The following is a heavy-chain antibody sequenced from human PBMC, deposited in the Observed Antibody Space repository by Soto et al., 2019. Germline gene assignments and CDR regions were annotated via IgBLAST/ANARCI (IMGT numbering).Heavy chain of an antibody. D-gene: IGHD6-19*01. CDR3: ARAGGQWLDAGAFDY. CDR1: GFTFSSYA. V-gene: IGHV3-30-3*01. Sequence: QVQLVESGGGVVQPGRSLRLSCAASGFTFSSYAMHWVRQAPGKGLEWVAVISYDGSNKYYADSVKGRFTISRDNSKNTLYLQMNSLRAEDTAVYYCARAGGQWLDAGAFDYWGQGTLVTVSS. CDR2: ISYDGSNK. J-gene: IGHJ4*02.